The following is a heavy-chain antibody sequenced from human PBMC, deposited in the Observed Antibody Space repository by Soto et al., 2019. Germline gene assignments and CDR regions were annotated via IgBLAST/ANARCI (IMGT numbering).Heavy chain of an antibody. CDR1: GDSISSDNW. Sequence: QVQLQESGPGLVKPSGTLSLTCAVSGDSISSDNWWTWVRQPPGKGMEWIGEIYHSGSTYYNPSLKSRVLISVDNSKNQFSLQLYSVTAEDTAIYYCASGTIQRIFDYWGQGTVVSVSS. D-gene: IGHD1-1*01. CDR3: ASGTIQRIFDY. CDR2: IYHSGST. J-gene: IGHJ4*02. V-gene: IGHV4-4*02.